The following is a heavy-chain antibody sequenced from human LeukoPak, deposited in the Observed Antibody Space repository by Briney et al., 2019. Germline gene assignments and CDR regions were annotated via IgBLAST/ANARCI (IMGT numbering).Heavy chain of an antibody. J-gene: IGHJ6*02. CDR3: ARGGRANWGFDYYYYGMDV. V-gene: IGHV3-13*01. CDR1: GFTFSSYD. D-gene: IGHD7-27*01. CDR2: IGTAGDT. Sequence: GGSLRLSCAASGFTFSSYDMHWVRHATGKGLEWVSAIGTAGDTYYPGSVKGRFTISRENAKNSLYLQMNSLRAGDTAVYYCARGGRANWGFDYYYYGMDVWGQGTTVTVSS.